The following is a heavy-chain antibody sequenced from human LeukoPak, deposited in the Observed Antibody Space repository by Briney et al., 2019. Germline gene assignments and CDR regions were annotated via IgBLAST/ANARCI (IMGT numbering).Heavy chain of an antibody. CDR3: ARHVRGYCSSTSCYTFDY. V-gene: IGHV4-34*01. J-gene: IGHJ4*02. CDR1: GGSSSGYY. D-gene: IGHD2-2*02. CDR2: INHSGST. Sequence: PSETLSLTCAVYGGSSSGYYWSWIRQPPGKGLEWIGEINHSGSTNYNPSLKSRVTISVDTSKNQFSLKLSSVTAADTAVYYCARHVRGYCSSTSCYTFDYWGQGTLVTVSS.